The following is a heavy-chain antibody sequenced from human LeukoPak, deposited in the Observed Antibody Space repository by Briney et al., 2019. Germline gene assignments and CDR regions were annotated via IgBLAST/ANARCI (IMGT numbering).Heavy chain of an antibody. CDR2: ISYDGSNK. Sequence: GGSLRLSCAASGFTFSSYAMHWVRQAPGKGLEWVAIISYDGSNKYYADSVKGRFTISRDNSKNTLYLQMNSLRAEDTAVYYCAREGGSGSYSFDHWGQGTLVTVSS. CDR3: AREGGSGSYSFDH. D-gene: IGHD3-10*01. J-gene: IGHJ4*02. V-gene: IGHV3-30*04. CDR1: GFTFSSYA.